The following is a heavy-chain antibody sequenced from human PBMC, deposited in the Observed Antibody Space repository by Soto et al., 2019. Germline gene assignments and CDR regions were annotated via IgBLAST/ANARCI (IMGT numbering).Heavy chain of an antibody. V-gene: IGHV3-74*01. D-gene: IGHD3-10*01. CDR1: GFTFSSYW. Sequence: EVQLVESGGGLVQSGGSLRLSCAASGFTFSSYWMHWVRQAPGKGLVWVSRIKGDGISTNYADSVKGRFTISRDNAKDTVFLQMHGLSADDTAVYYCARGAMGNYYNDYWGQGTLVTVSS. CDR3: ARGAMGNYYNDY. J-gene: IGHJ4*02. CDR2: IKGDGIST.